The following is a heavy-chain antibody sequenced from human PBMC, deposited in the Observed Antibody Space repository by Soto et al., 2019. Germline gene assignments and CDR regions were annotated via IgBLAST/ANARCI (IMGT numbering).Heavy chain of an antibody. CDR1: GFTFSSYG. CDR2: ICYDGSNK. CDR3: VRDSHVGSGWQLTAGY. V-gene: IGHV3-33*01. J-gene: IGHJ4*02. D-gene: IGHD6-19*01. Sequence: QVQLVESGGGVVQPGRSLRLSCAASGFTFSSYGMHWVRQAPGKGLEWVAVICYDGSNKYYAESVKGRFTISRDNSKNTQDLEMNSEGAEDTAVYYCVRDSHVGSGWQLTAGYWGQGNLGNGSS.